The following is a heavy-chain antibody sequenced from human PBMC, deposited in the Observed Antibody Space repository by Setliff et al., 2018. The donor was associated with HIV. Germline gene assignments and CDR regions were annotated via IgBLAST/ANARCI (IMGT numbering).Heavy chain of an antibody. CDR1: GGSFRSSRYY. D-gene: IGHD2-2*01. J-gene: IGHJ4*02. V-gene: IGHV4-39*07. Sequence: PSETLSLTCTVSGGSFRSSRYYWGWIRQPPGKGLEWIGNIHYGGFFWYSPSLKSRVTISVDTSKNQFSLKLSSVTAADTAVYYCARALRDCGSTSCHYVFDYWGQGTLVTVSS. CDR3: ARALRDCGSTSCHYVFDY. CDR2: IHYGGFF.